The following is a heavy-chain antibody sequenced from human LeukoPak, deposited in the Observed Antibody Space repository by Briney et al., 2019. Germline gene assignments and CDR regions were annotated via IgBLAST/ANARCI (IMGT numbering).Heavy chain of an antibody. J-gene: IGHJ4*02. CDR1: GYTFTDYY. V-gene: IGHV1-69-2*01. D-gene: IGHD3-3*01. CDR3: ATPKLRFLEWLLLI. Sequence: GASVKFSCKAFGYTFTDYYMHWVKPAQGKGLEWMGLVDPEDGETIYAEKFQGRVTITADTSTDTAYMELSSLRSEDTAVYYCATPKLRFLEWLLLIWGQGTLVTVSS. CDR2: VDPEDGET.